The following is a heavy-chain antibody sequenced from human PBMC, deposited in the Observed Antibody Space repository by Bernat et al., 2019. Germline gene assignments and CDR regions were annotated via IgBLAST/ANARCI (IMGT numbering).Heavy chain of an antibody. V-gene: IGHV3-11*05. CDR2: ISSSSSYT. CDR3: ARGTSTSAPYMDV. Sequence: QVQLVESGGGLVKPGGSLRLSCAASGFTFSDYYMSWIRQAPGKGLDWVSYISSSSSYTNYADSVKGRFTISRYDAKNSLYLQMSSLRAEDTAVYYGARGTSTSAPYMDVWGTGTTVTVSS. CDR1: GFTFSDYY. J-gene: IGHJ6*03.